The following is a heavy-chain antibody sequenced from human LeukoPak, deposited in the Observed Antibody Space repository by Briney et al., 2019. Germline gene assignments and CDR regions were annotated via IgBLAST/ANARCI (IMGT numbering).Heavy chain of an antibody. CDR1: GFTFSNYA. D-gene: IGHD3-3*01. CDR3: AKLYYDFWSGYYAFDY. CDR2: ISGSGGGT. J-gene: IGHJ4*02. Sequence: GGSLRLSCAASGFTFSNYAMSWVRQAPGKGLEWVPAISGSGGGTYYADSVQGRFTISRDNSKNTLYLQMNSLRAEDTAVYYCAKLYYDFWSGYYAFDYWGQGTLVTVSS. V-gene: IGHV3-23*01.